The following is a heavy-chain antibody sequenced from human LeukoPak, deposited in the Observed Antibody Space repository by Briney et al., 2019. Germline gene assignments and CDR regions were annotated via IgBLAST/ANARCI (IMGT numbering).Heavy chain of an antibody. CDR1: GFTVSSTF. CDR2: IYTGGYT. Sequence: GGSLRLSCAASGFTVSSTFMTWVRQAPGQGLDWVSVIYTGGYTDYADSVKGRFTISRDNSGNTVDLQMNSLTAEDTAVYYCARDLKYEGTGLVHWGQGTLVTVSS. CDR3: ARDLKYEGTGLVH. V-gene: IGHV3-66*01. J-gene: IGHJ4*02. D-gene: IGHD3/OR15-3a*01.